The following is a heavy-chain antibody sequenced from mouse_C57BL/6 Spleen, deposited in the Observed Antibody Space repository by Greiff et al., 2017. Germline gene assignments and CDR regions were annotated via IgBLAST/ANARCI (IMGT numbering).Heavy chain of an antibody. J-gene: IGHJ4*01. CDR3: ARLKGDYYGSSYDYYAMDY. V-gene: IGHV5-17*01. Sequence: EVKLMESGGGLVKPGGSLKLSCAASGFTFSDYGMHWVRQAPEKGLEWVAYISSGSSTIYYADTVKGRFTISRDNAKNTLFLQMTSLRSEDTAMYYCARLKGDYYGSSYDYYAMDYWGQGTSVTVSS. CDR2: ISSGSSTI. CDR1: GFTFSDYG. D-gene: IGHD1-1*01.